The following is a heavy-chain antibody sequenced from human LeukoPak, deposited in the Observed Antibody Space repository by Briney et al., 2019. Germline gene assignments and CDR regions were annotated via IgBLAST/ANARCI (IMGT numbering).Heavy chain of an antibody. V-gene: IGHV3-30*04. J-gene: IGHJ4*02. CDR3: AKGLLTVAGPSGPLNFDY. D-gene: IGHD6-19*01. CDR1: GFTFSSYA. Sequence: GGSLRLSCAASGFTFSSYAMHWVRQAPGKGLEWVAVISYDGSNKYYADSVKGRFTISRDNSKNTLYLQMNSLRAEDTAVYYCAKGLLTVAGPSGPLNFDYWGQGTLVTVSS. CDR2: ISYDGSNK.